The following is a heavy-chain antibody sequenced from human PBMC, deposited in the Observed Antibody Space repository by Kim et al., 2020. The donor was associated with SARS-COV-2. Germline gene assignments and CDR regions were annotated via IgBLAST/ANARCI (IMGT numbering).Heavy chain of an antibody. V-gene: IGHV4-4*07. D-gene: IGHD6-13*01. J-gene: IGHJ4*02. Sequence: YNPSLKSRVTMSVDTSKNQFSLKLSSVTAADTAVYYCARDELIAAAGFDYWGQGTLVTVSS. CDR3: ARDELIAAAGFDY.